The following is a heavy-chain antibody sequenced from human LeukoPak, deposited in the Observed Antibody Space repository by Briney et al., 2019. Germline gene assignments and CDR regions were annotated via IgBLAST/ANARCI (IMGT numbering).Heavy chain of an antibody. CDR1: GGSISSYY. J-gene: IGHJ3*02. Sequence: SETLSLTCTVSGGSISSYYWSWIRQPPGKGLEWIGHIFYSGSTNYNASLKSRVTISLDTSKSQFSLEVTSVTAADTAMYYCARHSLEWELLGNDAFDIWGQGTMVTVS. D-gene: IGHD1-26*01. V-gene: IGHV4-59*08. CDR3: ARHSLEWELLGNDAFDI. CDR2: IFYSGST.